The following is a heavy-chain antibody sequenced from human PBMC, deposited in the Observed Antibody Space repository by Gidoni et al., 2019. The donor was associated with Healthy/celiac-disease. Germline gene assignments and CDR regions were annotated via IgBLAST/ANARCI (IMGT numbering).Heavy chain of an antibody. V-gene: IGHV3-30*18. CDR2: ISYDGSNK. J-gene: IGHJ4*02. CDR1: GFTFSSDG. Sequence: QVQLVESGGGVVQPGRSLRLSCAASGFTFSSDGMHWVRQAPGKGLEWVAVISYDGSNKYYADSVKGRFTISRDNSKNTLYLQMNSLRAEDTAVYYCAKSLTAGVDYWGQGTLVTVSS. D-gene: IGHD1-20*01. CDR3: AKSLTAGVDY.